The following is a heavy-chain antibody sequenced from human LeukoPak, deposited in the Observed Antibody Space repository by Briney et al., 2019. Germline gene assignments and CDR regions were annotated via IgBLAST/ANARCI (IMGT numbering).Heavy chain of an antibody. CDR2: IYYSGST. J-gene: IGHJ4*02. Sequence: SETLSLTCTVSGGSISSGDYYWSWIRQPPGKGLEWIGYIYYSGSTYYNPSLKSRVTISVDTSKNQFSLKLSSVTAADTAVYYCARGREYQLLDFDYWGQGTLVTVSS. D-gene: IGHD2-2*01. CDR1: GGSISSGDYY. CDR3: ARGREYQLLDFDY. V-gene: IGHV4-30-4*01.